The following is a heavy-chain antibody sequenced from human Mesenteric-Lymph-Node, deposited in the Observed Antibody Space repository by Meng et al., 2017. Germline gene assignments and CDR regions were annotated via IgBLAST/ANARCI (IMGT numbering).Heavy chain of an antibody. D-gene: IGHD4/OR15-4a*01. CDR3: ARGFGDYGWILDS. J-gene: IGHJ4*02. CDR2: ISYDGSNK. CDR1: GFTFSSYA. Sequence: GGSLRLSCAASGFTFSSYAMHWVRQAPGKGLEWVAVISYDGSNKYYADVVKGRFTISRDNSKNTLYLQINSLRLDDTAIYYCARGFGDYGWILDSWGQGAVVTVSS. V-gene: IGHV3-30*01.